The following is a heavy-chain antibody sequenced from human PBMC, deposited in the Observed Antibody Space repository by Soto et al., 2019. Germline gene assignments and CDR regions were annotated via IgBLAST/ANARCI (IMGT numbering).Heavy chain of an antibody. V-gene: IGHV4-4*02. CDR1: SGSISSSNW. J-gene: IGHJ3*02. D-gene: IGHD3-3*01. Sequence: PSETLSLTCAVSSGSISSSNWWSWVRQPPGKGLEWIGEIYHSGSTNYNPSLKSRVTISVDKSKNQFSLKLSSVTAADTAVYYCARPNTTFTIFGVVSPPSDAFDIWGQGTMVTVSS. CDR3: ARPNTTFTIFGVVSPPSDAFDI. CDR2: IYHSGST.